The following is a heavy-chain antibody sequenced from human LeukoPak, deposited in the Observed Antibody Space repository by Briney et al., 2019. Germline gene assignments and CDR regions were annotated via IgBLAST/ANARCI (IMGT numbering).Heavy chain of an antibody. J-gene: IGHJ5*02. CDR3: ASSSLLSGNWFDP. CDR1: GGSISSYY. Sequence: SETLSLTCTVSGGSISSYYWSWIRQPPGKGLEWIGYIYYSGSTNYNPSLKSRVTISVDTSKNQFSLQLNSVTPEDTAVYYCASSSLLSGNWFDPWGQGTLVTVSS. V-gene: IGHV4-59*12. CDR2: IYYSGST. D-gene: IGHD2-21*02.